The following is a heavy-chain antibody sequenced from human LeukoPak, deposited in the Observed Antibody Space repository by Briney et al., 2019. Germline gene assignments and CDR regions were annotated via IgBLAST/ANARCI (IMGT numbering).Heavy chain of an antibody. Sequence: SETLSLTCAVYGGSFSGYYWSWIRQPPGKGLEWIGEINHSGSTYYNPSLKSRVTISVDTSKNQFSLKLSSVTAADTAVYYCARLAYCGGDCSDYWGQGTLVTVSS. J-gene: IGHJ4*02. V-gene: IGHV4-34*01. CDR1: GGSFSGYY. CDR3: ARLAYCGGDCSDY. CDR2: INHSGST. D-gene: IGHD2-21*01.